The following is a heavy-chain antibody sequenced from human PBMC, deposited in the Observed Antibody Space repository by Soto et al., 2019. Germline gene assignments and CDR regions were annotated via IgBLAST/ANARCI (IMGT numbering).Heavy chain of an antibody. Sequence: QVQLQESGPGLVKPSGTLSLTCTVSGGSMSSSNWWNLVRQSPGKGLEWMGEAHHSGRTNYNPSLKSRVTISVDKSKNQFSLKLSSVTAADTAVYYCARSEATGLDYWGQGTLVTVSS. CDR2: AHHSGRT. J-gene: IGHJ4*02. D-gene: IGHD1-26*01. CDR3: ARSEATGLDY. CDR1: GGSMSSSNW. V-gene: IGHV4-4*02.